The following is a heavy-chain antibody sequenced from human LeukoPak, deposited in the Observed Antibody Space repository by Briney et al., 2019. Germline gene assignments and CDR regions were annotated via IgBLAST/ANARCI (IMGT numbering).Heavy chain of an antibody. CDR3: AKDMRIAVAGTFDY. Sequence: GRSLRLSCAASGFTFDDYAMHWVRQAPGEGLEWVSGISWNSGSIGYADSVKGRFTISRDNAKNSLYLQMNSLRAEDTALYYCAKDMRIAVAGTFDYWGQGTLVTVSS. CDR1: GFTFDDYA. J-gene: IGHJ4*02. V-gene: IGHV3-9*01. D-gene: IGHD6-19*01. CDR2: ISWNSGSI.